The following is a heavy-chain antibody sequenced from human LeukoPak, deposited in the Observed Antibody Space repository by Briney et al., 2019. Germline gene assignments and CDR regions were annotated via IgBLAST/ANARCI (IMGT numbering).Heavy chain of an antibody. J-gene: IGHJ4*02. D-gene: IGHD3-22*01. CDR3: ARMGSTSRGYYYFDY. CDR2: ISTYNGNT. CDR1: GYTFTSYS. Sequence: ASVKVSCKASGYTFTSYSISWVRQAPGQGLEWMGWISTYNGNTNYAQSLPGRVTMTTDTSTSTAYMELRSLISDDTAVYYCARMGSTSRGYYYFDYWGQGTLVAVSS. V-gene: IGHV1-18*01.